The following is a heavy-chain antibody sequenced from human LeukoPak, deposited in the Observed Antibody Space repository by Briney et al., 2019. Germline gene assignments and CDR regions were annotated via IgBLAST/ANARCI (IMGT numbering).Heavy chain of an antibody. CDR3: ARVSSGWYRRAYYFDY. Sequence: ASVKVSCKASGYTFTSYGISWVRQAPGQGLEWMGWISAYNGNTNYAQKLQGRVTMTTDTSTSTAYMELRSLRSDDTAVYYCARVSSGWYRRAYYFDYWGQGTLVTVSS. J-gene: IGHJ4*02. V-gene: IGHV1-18*04. D-gene: IGHD6-13*01. CDR1: GYTFTSYG. CDR2: ISAYNGNT.